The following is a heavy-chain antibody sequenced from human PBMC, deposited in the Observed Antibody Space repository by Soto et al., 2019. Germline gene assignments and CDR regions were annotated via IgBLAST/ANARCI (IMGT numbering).Heavy chain of an antibody. CDR1: GGSISSGGYY. CDR3: ARDQKILTGYSYFDY. D-gene: IGHD3-9*01. Sequence: SETLSLTCTVSGGSISSGGYYWSWIRQHPGKGLEWIGYIYYSGSTYYNPSLKSRVTISVDTSKNQFSLKLSSVTAADTAVYYCARDQKILTGYSYFDYWGQGTLVTVSS. V-gene: IGHV4-31*03. CDR2: IYYSGST. J-gene: IGHJ4*02.